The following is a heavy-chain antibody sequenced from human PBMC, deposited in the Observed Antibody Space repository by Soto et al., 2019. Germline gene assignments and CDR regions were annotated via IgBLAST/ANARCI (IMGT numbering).Heavy chain of an antibody. V-gene: IGHV5-10-1*01. CDR1: GYSFTSYW. Sequence: PGESLKISCKGSGYSFTSYWISWVRQMPGKGLEWMGRIDPSDSYSTYSPSFQGHVTISADKSISTAYLQWSSLKASDTAIYYCARRGPALVGGDPDHYYYDTDVWGQGTTVTVS. CDR2: IDPSDSYS. CDR3: ARRGPALVGGDPDHYYYDTDV. J-gene: IGHJ6*02. D-gene: IGHD2-2*01.